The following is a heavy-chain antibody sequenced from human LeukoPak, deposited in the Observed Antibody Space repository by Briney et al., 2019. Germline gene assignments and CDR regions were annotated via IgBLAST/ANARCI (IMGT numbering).Heavy chain of an antibody. D-gene: IGHD3-9*01. J-gene: IGHJ4*02. CDR2: IYYSGNT. CDR3: AGLSSHDILTGYYRPYYFHY. CDR1: GGSINSGRYY. V-gene: IGHV4-39*01. Sequence: KPSETLSLTCTVSGGSINSGRYYWGWIRQPPEKGLEWIGTIYYSGNTYYNSSLKSRVTISVDTSKNQFSLKLNSVTAADTAVYYCAGLSSHDILTGYYRPYYFHYWGQGTLVTVSS.